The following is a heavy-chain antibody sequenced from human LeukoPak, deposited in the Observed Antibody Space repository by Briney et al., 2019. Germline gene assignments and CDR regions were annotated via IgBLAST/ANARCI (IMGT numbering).Heavy chain of an antibody. CDR2: INPTSGGT. Sequence: ASVKVSCKASGYTFSDYYMHWVRQAPGQGLEWMGWINPTSGGTNYAQKFQGRVTMTRDTSISTAYMELSRLRSDDTAMYYCAKNTAANNYWGQGTLVTVSS. CDR1: GYTFSDYY. J-gene: IGHJ4*02. V-gene: IGHV1-2*02. D-gene: IGHD2-2*01. CDR3: AKNTAANNY.